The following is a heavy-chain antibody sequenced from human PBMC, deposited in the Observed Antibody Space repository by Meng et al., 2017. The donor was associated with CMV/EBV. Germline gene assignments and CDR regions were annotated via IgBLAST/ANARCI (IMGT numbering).Heavy chain of an antibody. Sequence: ETLSLTCAASGFTFDDYGMSWVRQAPGKGLEWVSGINWNGGSTGYADSVKGRFTISRDNAKNSLYLQMNSLRAEDTALYYCARDYGSYYPLYYYYGMDVWGQGTTVTVSS. D-gene: IGHD1-26*01. CDR3: ARDYGSYYPLYYYYGMDV. CDR1: GFTFDDYG. V-gene: IGHV3-20*04. CDR2: INWNGGST. J-gene: IGHJ6*02.